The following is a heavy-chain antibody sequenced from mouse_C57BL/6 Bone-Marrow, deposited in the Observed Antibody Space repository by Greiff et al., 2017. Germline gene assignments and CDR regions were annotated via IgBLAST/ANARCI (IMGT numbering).Heavy chain of an antibody. J-gene: IGHJ2*01. V-gene: IGHV1-64*01. CDR3: AHGYYLDY. Sequence: QVQLKQPGAELVKPGASVKLSCKASGYTFTSYWMHWVKQRPGQGLEWIGMIHPNSGSTNYNEKFKSKATLTVGKSSSTAYMQLSSLTSEDSAVYYCAHGYYLDYWGQGTTLTVSS. CDR2: IHPNSGST. CDR1: GYTFTSYW. D-gene: IGHD2-2*01.